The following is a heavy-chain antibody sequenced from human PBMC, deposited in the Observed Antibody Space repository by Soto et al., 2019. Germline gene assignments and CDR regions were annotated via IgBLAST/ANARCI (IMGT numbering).Heavy chain of an antibody. CDR1: GGTFSSYT. CDR2: IIPILGIA. Sequence: QVQLVQSGAEVKKPGSSVKVSCKASGGTFSSYTISWMRQAPGQGLEWMGRIIPILGIANYAQKFQGRVTITADKSTSTAYMELSSLRSEDTAVYYCARYCSGGSCSGAFDIWGQGTMVTVSS. D-gene: IGHD2-15*01. V-gene: IGHV1-69*02. CDR3: ARYCSGGSCSGAFDI. J-gene: IGHJ3*02.